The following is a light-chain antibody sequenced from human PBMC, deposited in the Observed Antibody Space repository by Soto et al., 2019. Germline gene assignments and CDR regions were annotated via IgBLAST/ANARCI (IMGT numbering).Light chain of an antibody. J-gene: IGKJ4*01. CDR1: QGISNA. Sequence: AIQLTQSPSSLSSSIGDRVTITCRASQGISNALAWYQHKSGKAPKSLIYDASSLESGVPSRLSGSGSRTYFALTIRSLQGEDFATYYCQPFKTYHLTFGGGTKGAIK. CDR2: DAS. CDR3: QPFKTYHLT. V-gene: IGKV1-13*02.